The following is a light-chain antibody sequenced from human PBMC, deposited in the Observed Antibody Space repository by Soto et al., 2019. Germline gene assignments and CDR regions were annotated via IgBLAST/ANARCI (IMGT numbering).Light chain of an antibody. CDR1: QSLLHSNGYNY. CDR3: MQALQTPRT. CDR2: LRS. V-gene: IGKV2-28*01. J-gene: IGKJ2*01. Sequence: DIVMTQSPLPLPVTPGEPASISCRSSQSLLHSNGYNYLDWYLQKPGQSPQLLIYLRSNRAPGVPDRFSGSGSGTDFTLKISRVEAGDVGVYYCMQALQTPRTFGQGTKLEIK.